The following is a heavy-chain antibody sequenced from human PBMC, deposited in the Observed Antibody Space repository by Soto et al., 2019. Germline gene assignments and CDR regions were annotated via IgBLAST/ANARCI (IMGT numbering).Heavy chain of an antibody. CDR3: ARDYVYYDSSGYYDSWFDP. Sequence: SGKVSCKASGGTFSSYAISWVRQAPGQGLEWMGGIIPIFGTANYAQKFQGRVTITADESTSTAYMELSSLRSEDTAVYYCARDYVYYDSSGYYDSWFDPWGQGTLVT. J-gene: IGHJ5*02. CDR1: GGTFSSYA. D-gene: IGHD3-22*01. V-gene: IGHV1-69*01. CDR2: IIPIFGTA.